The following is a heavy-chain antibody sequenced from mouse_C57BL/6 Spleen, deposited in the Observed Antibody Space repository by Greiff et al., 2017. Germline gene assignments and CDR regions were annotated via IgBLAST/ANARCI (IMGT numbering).Heavy chain of an antibody. CDR1: GYTFTGYW. CDR3: ARSSSYGNYWFAY. Sequence: VQLKQSGAELMKPGASVKLSCKATGYTFTGYWIEWVKQRPGHGLEWIGEILPGSGSTTYNEKFKGKATFTADTSSNTAYMQLSSLTTEDSAIYYCARSSSYGNYWFAYWGQGTLVTVSA. V-gene: IGHV1-9*01. J-gene: IGHJ3*01. D-gene: IGHD2-10*01. CDR2: ILPGSGST.